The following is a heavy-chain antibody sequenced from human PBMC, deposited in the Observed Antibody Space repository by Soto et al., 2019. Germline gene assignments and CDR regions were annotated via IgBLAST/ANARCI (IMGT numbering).Heavy chain of an antibody. D-gene: IGHD1-26*01. V-gene: IGHV3-53*01. J-gene: IGHJ6*02. Sequence: QPGGSLRLSCAASGFTVSSNYMSWVRQAPGKGLEWVSVIYSGGSTYYADSVKGRFTISRDNSKNTLYLQMNSLRAEDTAVYYCARERETRGRGNYYYYGMDVWGQGTTVTVSS. CDR1: GFTVSSNY. CDR2: IYSGGST. CDR3: ARERETRGRGNYYYYGMDV.